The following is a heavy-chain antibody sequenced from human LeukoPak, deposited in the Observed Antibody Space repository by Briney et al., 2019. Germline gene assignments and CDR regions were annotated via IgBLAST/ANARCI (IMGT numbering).Heavy chain of an antibody. CDR3: ARQGPYYYDSSGPNGY. D-gene: IGHD3-22*01. CDR1: GYTFTGYY. J-gene: IGHJ4*02. Sequence: ASVKVSCKASGYTFTGYYMHWVRQATGQGLEWMGRINPNSGGTNFAQKFQGRVTMTRDTSISTAYMELSRLRSDDTAVYDCARQGPYYYDSSGPNGYWGQGTLVTVSS. V-gene: IGHV1-2*06. CDR2: INPNSGGT.